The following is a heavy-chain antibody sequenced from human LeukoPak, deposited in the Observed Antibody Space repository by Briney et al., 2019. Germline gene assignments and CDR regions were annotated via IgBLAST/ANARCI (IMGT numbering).Heavy chain of an antibody. D-gene: IGHD5-18*01. CDR1: GFTFSSYG. J-gene: IGHJ4*02. Sequence: GGSLRLSCAASGFTFSSYGMHWVRQAPGKGLQCVTLIWFDGSNKYYADSVKGRFTISRDNSKNTLYLQMDTLRAEDTAVYYCARDGGYNYGHPFDYWGQGTLVTVSS. CDR3: ARDGGYNYGHPFDY. CDR2: IWFDGSNK. V-gene: IGHV3-33*01.